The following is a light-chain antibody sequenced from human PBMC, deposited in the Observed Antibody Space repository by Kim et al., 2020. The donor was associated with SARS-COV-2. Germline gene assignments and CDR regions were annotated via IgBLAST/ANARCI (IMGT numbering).Light chain of an antibody. V-gene: IGKV1-17*02. CDR1: EDIRKA. CDR3: LQHHLYPLT. J-gene: IGKJ4*02. Sequence: ASVGDGITITCRAGEDIRKAVAWYQHKPGKAPTRLVFEASTLEGGVPPRFSASGSGTQFALIINNLQPEDSATYFCLQHHLYPLTFGGGTKVDIK. CDR2: EAS.